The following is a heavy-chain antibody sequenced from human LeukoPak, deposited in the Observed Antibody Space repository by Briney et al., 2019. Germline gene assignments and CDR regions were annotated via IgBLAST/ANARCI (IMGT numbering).Heavy chain of an antibody. D-gene: IGHD3-22*01. J-gene: IGHJ4*02. V-gene: IGHV3-23*01. Sequence: GGSLRLSCAASGFTFSSYAMSWVRQAPGKGLEWVSAISGSGGSTYYADSVKGRFTISRDNSKNTLYLQMNSLRAEDTAVYYCAKDGYYDSSGSPYFDYWGQGTLVTVSS. CDR1: GFTFSSYA. CDR2: ISGSGGST. CDR3: AKDGYYDSSGSPYFDY.